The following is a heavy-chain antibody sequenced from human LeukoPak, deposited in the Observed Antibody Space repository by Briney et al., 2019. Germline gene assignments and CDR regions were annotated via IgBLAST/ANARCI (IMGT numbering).Heavy chain of an antibody. CDR2: ISHSGST. CDR1: GGSISSYY. Sequence: PSETLSLTCTVSGGSISSYYLSWIRQPPEKGLEWIGYISHSGSTNYNPSLKSRVTISVDTSKNQFSLKLSSVTAADTALYYCARSYYYDSGGSPGGYWGQGTLVTVSS. V-gene: IGHV4-59*01. J-gene: IGHJ4*02. D-gene: IGHD3-22*01. CDR3: ARSYYYDSGGSPGGY.